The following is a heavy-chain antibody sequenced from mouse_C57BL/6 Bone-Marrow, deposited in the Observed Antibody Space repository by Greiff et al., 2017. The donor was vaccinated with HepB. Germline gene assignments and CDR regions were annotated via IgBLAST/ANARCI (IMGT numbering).Heavy chain of an antibody. Sequence: EVKLEESGGGLVQPGGSMKLSCVASGFTFSNYWMNWVRQSPEKGLEWVAQIRLKSDNYATHYAESVKGRFTISRDDSKSSVYLQMNNLRAEDTGIYYCTGHYGSSYGWFAYWGQGTLVTVSA. CDR3: TGHYGSSYGWFAY. CDR1: GFTFSNYW. CDR2: IRLKSDNYAT. J-gene: IGHJ3*01. V-gene: IGHV6-3*01. D-gene: IGHD1-1*01.